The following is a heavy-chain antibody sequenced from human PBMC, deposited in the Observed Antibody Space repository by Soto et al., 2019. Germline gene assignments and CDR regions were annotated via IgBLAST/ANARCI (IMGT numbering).Heavy chain of an antibody. CDR1: GFTFSSYG. CDR2: ISYDGSNK. Sequence: GGSLRLSCAASGFTFSSYGMHWVRQAPGKGLEWVAVISYDGSNKYYADSVKGRFTISRDNSKNTLYLQMNSLRAEDTAVYYCAKNGGEIYYDSSDRLDLCMDVWGQGTTVTVSS. D-gene: IGHD3-22*01. V-gene: IGHV3-30*18. J-gene: IGHJ6*02. CDR3: AKNGGEIYYDSSDRLDLCMDV.